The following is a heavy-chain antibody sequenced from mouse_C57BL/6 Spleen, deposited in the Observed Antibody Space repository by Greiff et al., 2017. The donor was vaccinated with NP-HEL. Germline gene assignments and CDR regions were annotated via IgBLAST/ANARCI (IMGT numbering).Heavy chain of an antibody. CDR1: GYTFTSYW. CDR3: ARSMVTTGFDY. J-gene: IGHJ2*01. V-gene: IGHV1-53*01. CDR2: INPSNGGT. Sequence: QVHVKQPGTELVKPGASVKLSCKASGYTFTSYWMHWVKQRPGQGLEWIGNINPSNGGTNYNEKFKSKATLTVDKSSSTAYMQLSSLTSEDSAVYYCARSMVTTGFDYWGQGTTLTVSS. D-gene: IGHD2-2*01.